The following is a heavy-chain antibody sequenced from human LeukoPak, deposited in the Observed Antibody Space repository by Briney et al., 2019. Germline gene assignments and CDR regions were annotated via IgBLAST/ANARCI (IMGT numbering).Heavy chain of an antibody. CDR2: IIPFFGTP. J-gene: IGHJ6*03. Sequence: SVKVSCKVPGGKFSSYAISWVRQAPGQGLEWVGGIIPFFGTPYYAQKFQDRVTITADESASTAYMELSSLRSEDTAVYFCVLDQGRYFYYMDVWGRGTTVTISS. V-gene: IGHV1-69*13. CDR1: GGKFSSYA. CDR3: VLDQGRYFYYMDV. D-gene: IGHD2-2*01.